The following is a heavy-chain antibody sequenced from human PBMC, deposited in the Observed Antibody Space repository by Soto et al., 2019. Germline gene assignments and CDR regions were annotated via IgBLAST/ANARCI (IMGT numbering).Heavy chain of an antibody. V-gene: IGHV4-30-2*01. Sequence: SETLSLTCAVSGGSISSGGYSWSWIRQPPGKGLEWIGYIYHSGSTYYNPSLKSRVTISVDRSKNQFSLKLSFVTAADTAVYYCARGITIFGVVIKGLDVWGQGTTVTVSS. J-gene: IGHJ6*02. CDR2: IYHSGST. CDR3: ARGITIFGVVIKGLDV. D-gene: IGHD3-3*01. CDR1: GGSISSGGYS.